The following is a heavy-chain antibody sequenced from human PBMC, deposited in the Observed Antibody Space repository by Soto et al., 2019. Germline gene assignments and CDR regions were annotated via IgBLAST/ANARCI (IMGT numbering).Heavy chain of an antibody. CDR3: ARGGSSWSAEYYQH. CDR1: GYIFSNYG. Sequence: GASVKLSCKACGYIFSNYGISWVRQAPGQGPEWMGWISGYNGNTKYAQTLQGRVSMTTDTSTSTAYMEVRSLRSDDTAVYYCARGGSSWSAEYYQHWGQGTLVTVSS. J-gene: IGHJ1*01. D-gene: IGHD6-13*01. CDR2: ISGYNGNT. V-gene: IGHV1-18*01.